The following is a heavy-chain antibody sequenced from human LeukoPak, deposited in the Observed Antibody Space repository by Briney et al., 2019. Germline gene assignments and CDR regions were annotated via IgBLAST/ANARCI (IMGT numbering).Heavy chain of an antibody. Sequence: ASVKVPCNASGYTFTSYYMHWVRQAPGQGLEWMGIINPSGGNTSYAQKFQGRVTMTRDTSTSTVYMELSSLRSEDTAVYYCARDQGLAVAGNLDYWGQGTLVTVSS. CDR2: INPSGGNT. D-gene: IGHD6-19*01. CDR1: GYTFTSYY. J-gene: IGHJ4*02. V-gene: IGHV1-46*01. CDR3: ARDQGLAVAGNLDY.